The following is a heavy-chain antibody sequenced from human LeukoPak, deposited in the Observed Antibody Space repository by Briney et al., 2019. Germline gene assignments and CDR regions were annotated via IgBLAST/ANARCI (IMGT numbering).Heavy chain of an antibody. CDR3: AAERGGDFRMDV. CDR2: IRRSSNHI. CDR1: GFSFSVSY. D-gene: IGHD3-16*01. J-gene: IGHJ6*02. Sequence: GGSLRLSCVVSGFSFSVSYMSWIRHAPVVGLDWVIHIRRSSNHITQADSVKGRFTISKDTVKNSLYLQTNSLRAEDTAVYFCAAERGGDFRMDVWGQGTTVTVSS. V-gene: IGHV3-11*05.